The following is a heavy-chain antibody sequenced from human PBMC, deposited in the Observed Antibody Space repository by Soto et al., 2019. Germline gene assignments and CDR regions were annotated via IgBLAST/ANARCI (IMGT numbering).Heavy chain of an antibody. J-gene: IGHJ6*03. Sequence: PGGSMRLSCAASGLSFSNSTMNWVRQAPGKGLELVTSISSKGSNRYYTDSVKGRFTISRDNAKNSLYLQMNSLRSEDTAVYYCARGTRYCSSTSCLEGYYYYYMDVWGKGTTVTVSS. V-gene: IGHV3-21*04. D-gene: IGHD2-2*01. CDR1: GLSFSNST. CDR3: ARGTRYCSSTSCLEGYYYYYMDV. CDR2: ISSKGSNR.